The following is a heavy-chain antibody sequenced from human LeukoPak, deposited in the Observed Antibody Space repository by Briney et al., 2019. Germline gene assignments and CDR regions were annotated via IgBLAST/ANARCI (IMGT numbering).Heavy chain of an antibody. D-gene: IGHD4-17*01. V-gene: IGHV4-59*01. Sequence: SETLSLTCTGSGGSITSYYWSWIRQPPGKGLEYIGYIYYSGRTNYNPSLKSRVTMSVDASKNQFSLNLISVTAADTAVYYCARGPTRYYFDYWGQGTLVTVSS. J-gene: IGHJ4*02. CDR1: GGSITSYY. CDR3: ARGPTRYYFDY. CDR2: IYYSGRT.